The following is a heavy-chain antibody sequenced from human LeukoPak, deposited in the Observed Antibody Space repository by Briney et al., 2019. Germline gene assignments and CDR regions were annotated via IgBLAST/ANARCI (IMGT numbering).Heavy chain of an antibody. Sequence: PSETLSLTCAVYGGSFSGYYWSWIRQPPGKGLEWIGETNHSGSTNYNPSLKSRVTISVDTSKNQFSLKLSSVTAADTAVYYCARGRAPDYWGQGTLVTVSS. V-gene: IGHV4-34*01. CDR2: TNHSGST. CDR3: ARGRAPDY. CDR1: GGSFSGYY. J-gene: IGHJ4*02.